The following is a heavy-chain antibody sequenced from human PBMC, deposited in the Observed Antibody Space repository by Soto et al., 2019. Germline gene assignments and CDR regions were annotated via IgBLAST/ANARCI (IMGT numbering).Heavy chain of an antibody. J-gene: IGHJ6*02. D-gene: IGHD2-21*02. CDR3: ARDHLILPAHDFFYGSDV. CDR2: IPQDGVDG. V-gene: IGHV3-7*03. Sequence: GGSLRLSCEVSGFTFSMYSMSWVRQSPGKGLEWVAKIPQDGVDGHYADSVKGRCTISRDNGKNSLYLQLNNLRAEDAAVYYCARDHLILPAHDFFYGSDVWGRGATVTVSS. CDR1: GFTFSMYS.